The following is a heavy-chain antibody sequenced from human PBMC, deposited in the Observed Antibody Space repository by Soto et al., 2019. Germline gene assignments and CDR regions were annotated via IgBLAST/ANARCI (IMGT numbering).Heavy chain of an antibody. CDR1: GGSISSSSYY. CDR3: ASQSGSYFAFYYYGMDV. V-gene: IGHV4-39*01. D-gene: IGHD1-26*01. CDR2: IYYSGST. Sequence: SETLSLTCTVSGGSISSSSYYWGWIRQPPGKGLEWIGSIYYSGSTYYNPSLKSRVTISVDTSKNQFSLKLSSVTAADTAVYYCASQSGSYFAFYYYGMDVWGQGTTVTVSS. J-gene: IGHJ6*02.